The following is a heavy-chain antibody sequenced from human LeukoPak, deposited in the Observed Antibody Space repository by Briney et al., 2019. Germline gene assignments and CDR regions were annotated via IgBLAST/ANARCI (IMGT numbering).Heavy chain of an antibody. J-gene: IGHJ6*02. V-gene: IGHV3-21*01. CDR3: ARDRYSSSWYSIYYYGMDV. D-gene: IGHD6-13*01. Sequence: GGSLSLSCAASGFTFSSYSMNWVRQAPGKGLEWVSSISSSSSYIYYADSVKGRFTISRDNAKNSLYLQMSSLRAEDTAVYYCARDRYSSSWYSIYYYGMDVWGQGTTVTVSS. CDR2: ISSSSSYI. CDR1: GFTFSSYS.